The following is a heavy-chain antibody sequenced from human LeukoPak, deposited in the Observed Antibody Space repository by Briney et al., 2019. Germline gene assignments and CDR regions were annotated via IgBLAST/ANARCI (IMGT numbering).Heavy chain of an antibody. CDR2: ISYDGSNK. CDR1: GFTFDDYA. CDR3: ARVAGSSWEYFDY. J-gene: IGHJ4*02. Sequence: GGSLRLSCAASGFTFDDYAMHWVRQAPGKGLEWVAVISYDGSNKYYADSVKGRFTISRDNSKNTLYLQMNSLRAEDTAVYYCARVAGSSWEYFDYWGQGTLVTVSS. V-gene: IGHV3-30*04. D-gene: IGHD6-13*01.